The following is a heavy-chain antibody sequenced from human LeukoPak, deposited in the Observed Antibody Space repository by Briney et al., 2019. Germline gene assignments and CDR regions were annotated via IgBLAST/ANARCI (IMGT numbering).Heavy chain of an antibody. CDR3: ARQGAPRGYYGMDV. CDR1: GGSISSYY. Sequence: SETLSLTCTVSGGSISSYYWSWIRQPPGKGLEWIGYIYYSGSTNYNPSPKSRVTISVDTSKNQFSLKLSSVTAADTAVYYCARQGAPRGYYGMDVWGQGTTVTVSS. V-gene: IGHV4-59*08. J-gene: IGHJ6*02. D-gene: IGHD1-26*01. CDR2: IYYSGST.